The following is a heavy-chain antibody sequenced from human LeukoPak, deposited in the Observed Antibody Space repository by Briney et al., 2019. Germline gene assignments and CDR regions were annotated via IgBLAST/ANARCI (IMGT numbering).Heavy chain of an antibody. CDR2: INPSGDGT. J-gene: IGHJ5*02. V-gene: IGHV1-46*01. D-gene: IGHD1-14*01. CDR3: AKETPNTGWFDP. CDR1: GHTFTTYY. Sequence: ASVNVSCKASGHTFTTYYVHLVRQAPGQGLEWMGVINPSGDGTNYPQRFQGRVTLTRDTSTGTVYMELTSLRSEDTAMYYCAKETPNTGWFDPWGQGTLVTVSS.